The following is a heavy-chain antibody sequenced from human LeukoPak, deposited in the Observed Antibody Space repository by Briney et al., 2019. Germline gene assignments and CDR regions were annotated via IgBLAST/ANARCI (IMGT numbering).Heavy chain of an antibody. J-gene: IGHJ5*02. D-gene: IGHD3-3*01. V-gene: IGHV3-49*04. CDR2: IRSKAYGGTT. Sequence: SLRLSCTASGFTFGDYAMSWVRQAPGKGLEWVGFIRSKAYGGTTEYAASVKGRFTISRDESKSIAYLQMNSLKTEDTAVYYCTRDPSKEYYDFWSGYSPNWFDPWGQGTLVTVSS. CDR1: GFTFGDYA. CDR3: TRDPSKEYYDFWSGYSPNWFDP.